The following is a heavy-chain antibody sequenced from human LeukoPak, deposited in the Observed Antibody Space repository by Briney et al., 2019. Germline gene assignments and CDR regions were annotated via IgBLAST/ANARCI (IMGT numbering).Heavy chain of an antibody. V-gene: IGHV3-21*01. CDR2: ISSLSNYI. J-gene: IGHJ4*02. Sequence: GGSLRPSCAASRFTFTNYSMNWVRQAPGKGLEWVSSISSLSNYIYYADSVKGRFTISRDNAKNSLYLQMNSLRAEDTALYYCARGGENSGFDYWGQGTLVIVSS. D-gene: IGHD6-19*01. CDR3: ARGGENSGFDY. CDR1: RFTFTNYS.